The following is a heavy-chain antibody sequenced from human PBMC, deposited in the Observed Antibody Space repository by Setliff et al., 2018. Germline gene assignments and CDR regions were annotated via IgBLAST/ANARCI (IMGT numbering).Heavy chain of an antibody. Sequence: KTSETLSLTCTVSSGSINSGDYYWSWIRRPPGKGLEWIGYIYHSGSTYYNPSLKSRVTISVDTSKNQFSLKLSSVTAADTAVYYCATYSLLWFGELSRWGQGTLGTV. CDR2: IYHSGST. J-gene: IGHJ4*02. CDR1: SGSINSGDYY. D-gene: IGHD3-10*01. CDR3: ATYSLLWFGELSR. V-gene: IGHV4-30-4*01.